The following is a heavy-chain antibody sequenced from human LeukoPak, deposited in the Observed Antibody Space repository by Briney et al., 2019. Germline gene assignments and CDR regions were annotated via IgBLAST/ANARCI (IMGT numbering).Heavy chain of an antibody. CDR2: IRHDESKT. CDR1: GLIFSSYG. J-gene: IGHJ2*01. D-gene: IGHD3-10*01. CDR3: ARGQPDGSGSYHPPYWYSDL. V-gene: IGHV3-30*02. Sequence: GGSLRLSCAASGLIFSSYGMHWVRQAPGEGLEWVAYIRHDESKTFYADSVKGRFTISRDNSKNTLYLQMHSLRAEDTAVYYCARGQPDGSGSYHPPYWYSDLWGRGTLVTVSS.